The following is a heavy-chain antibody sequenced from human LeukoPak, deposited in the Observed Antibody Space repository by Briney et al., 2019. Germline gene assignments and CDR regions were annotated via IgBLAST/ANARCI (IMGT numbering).Heavy chain of an antibody. Sequence: GASVKVSCKASGYTFTSYGISWVRQAPGQGLEWMGWINPNSGGTNYAQKFQGRVTMTRDTSISTAYMELSRLRSDDTAVYYCARDRQGSGWFPFDYWGQGTLVTVSS. CDR1: GYTFTSYG. V-gene: IGHV1-2*02. CDR2: INPNSGGT. D-gene: IGHD6-19*01. CDR3: ARDRQGSGWFPFDY. J-gene: IGHJ4*02.